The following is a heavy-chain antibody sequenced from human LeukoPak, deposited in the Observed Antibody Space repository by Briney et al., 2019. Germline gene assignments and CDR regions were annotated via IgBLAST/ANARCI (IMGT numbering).Heavy chain of an antibody. D-gene: IGHD7-27*01. Sequence: TGGSLRLSCAASGFTFSSYWMHWVRQAPGKGLVGVSRINSDGSSTSYADSVKGRFTISRDNAKNTLYLQMNTLRAEDTAVYYCVSIPGDWGQGILVTVSS. V-gene: IGHV3-74*01. CDR2: INSDGSST. CDR1: GFTFSSYW. J-gene: IGHJ4*02. CDR3: VSIPGD.